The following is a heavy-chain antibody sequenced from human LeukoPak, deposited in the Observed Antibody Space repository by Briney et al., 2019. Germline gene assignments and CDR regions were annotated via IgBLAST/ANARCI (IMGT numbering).Heavy chain of an antibody. D-gene: IGHD3-10*01. J-gene: IGHJ4*02. CDR2: ISGSGDTK. CDR1: GFTFSSYG. V-gene: IGHV3-23*01. CDR3: AKELTMVRGVIITRGDYFDY. Sequence: PGGTLRLSCAASGFTFSSYGMSWVRQAPGKGLEWVSVISGSGDTKYYADSVKGRFTISRDNSKNTLYLQMNSLRAEDTAVYYCAKELTMVRGVIITRGDYFDYWGQGTLVTVSS.